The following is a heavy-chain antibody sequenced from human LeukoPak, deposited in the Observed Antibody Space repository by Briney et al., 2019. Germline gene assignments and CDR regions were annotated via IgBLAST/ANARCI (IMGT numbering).Heavy chain of an antibody. CDR2: ISSDGRKK. J-gene: IGHJ4*02. V-gene: IGHV3-30*04. CDR3: AREGYYDSPHFDY. Sequence: GGSLRLSCAASGFTFSSYAMSWVRQAPGKGLEWVAVISSDGRKKYYADSVKGRLTISRDNSKNTLYMVMDSLRAEDTAVYYCAREGYYDSPHFDYWGQGTLVTVSS. D-gene: IGHD3-22*01. CDR1: GFTFSSYA.